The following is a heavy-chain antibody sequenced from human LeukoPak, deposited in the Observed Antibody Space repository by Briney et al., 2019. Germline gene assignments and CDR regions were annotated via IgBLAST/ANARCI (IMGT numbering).Heavy chain of an antibody. V-gene: IGHV3-30*18. Sequence: PGGSLRLSCAASGFTFSSYGMHWVRQAPGKGLEWMAVISYDGSNKYYADSVKGRFTISRDNSKNTLYLQMNSLRAEDTAVYYCAKVSVGYCSSTSCYELDPWGQGTLVTVSS. J-gene: IGHJ5*02. D-gene: IGHD2-2*01. CDR1: GFTFSSYG. CDR3: AKVSVGYCSSTSCYELDP. CDR2: ISYDGSNK.